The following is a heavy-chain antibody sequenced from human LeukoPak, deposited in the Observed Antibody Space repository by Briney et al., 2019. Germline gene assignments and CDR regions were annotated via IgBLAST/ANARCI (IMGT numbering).Heavy chain of an antibody. CDR3: ARVLAYSSGWYRFYYYYYMDV. CDR1: GGSFSGYY. D-gene: IGHD6-19*01. Sequence: SETLSLTCAVYGGSFSGYYWSWIRQPPGKGLEWIGEINHSGSTNYNPSLKSRVTISVDTSKNQFSLKLSSVTAADTAVYYCARVLAYSSGWYRFYYYYYMDVWGNGTTVTVSS. V-gene: IGHV4-34*01. J-gene: IGHJ6*03. CDR2: INHSGST.